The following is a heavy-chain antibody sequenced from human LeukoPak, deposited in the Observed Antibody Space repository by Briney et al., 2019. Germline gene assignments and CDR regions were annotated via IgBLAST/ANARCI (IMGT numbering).Heavy chain of an antibody. V-gene: IGHV3-23*01. J-gene: IGHJ4*02. CDR1: GFTLSKYG. Sequence: GGSLRLSCVASGFTLSKYGMKWVRQAAGKGLEYVSGISKSGDITHYVDSVKGRFTISRDNSKNTLYFQMNSLRAEDTALNYCATEGFYCWGPGTLVTVSS. CDR2: ISKSGDIT. CDR3: ATEGFYC.